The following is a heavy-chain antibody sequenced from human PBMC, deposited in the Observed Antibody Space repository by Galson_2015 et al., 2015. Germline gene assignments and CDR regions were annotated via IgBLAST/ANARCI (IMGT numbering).Heavy chain of an antibody. V-gene: IGHV1-3*01. CDR2: INAGNGNT. CDR1: GYTFTSYA. D-gene: IGHD3-22*01. J-gene: IGHJ3*02. CDR3: ARGRGSSGYYLDAFDI. Sequence: SVKVSCKASGYTFTSYAMHWVRQAPGQRLEWMGWINAGNGNTKYSQKFQGRVTITRDTSASTAYMELSSLRSEDTAVYYCARGRGSSGYYLDAFDIWGQGTMVTVSP.